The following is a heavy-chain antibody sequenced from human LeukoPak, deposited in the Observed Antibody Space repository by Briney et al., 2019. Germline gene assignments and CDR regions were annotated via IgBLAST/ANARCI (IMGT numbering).Heavy chain of an antibody. J-gene: IGHJ6*03. D-gene: IGHD5-18*01. CDR1: GFTFSSYW. CDR3: ARDGRRTAIYYYYYYYMDV. V-gene: IGHV3-74*01. CDR2: INSDGSST. Sequence: RGSLRLSCAASGFTFSSYWMHWVRQAPGKGLVWVSRINSDGSSTSYADSVKGRFTISRDNAKNTLYLQMNSLRAEDTAVCYCARDGRRTAIYYYYYYYMDVWGKGTTVTVSS.